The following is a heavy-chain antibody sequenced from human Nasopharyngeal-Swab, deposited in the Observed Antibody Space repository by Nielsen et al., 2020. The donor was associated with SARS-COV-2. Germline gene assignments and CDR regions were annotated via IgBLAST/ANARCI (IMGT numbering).Heavy chain of an antibody. Sequence: VSVKVSCKASGYTFTSYDINWVRQATGQGLEWMGWMNPNSGNTGYAQKFQGRVTMTRNTSISTAYMELSSLRSEDTAVYYCARVLSFGELSPYYYYGMDVWGQGTTVTVSS. D-gene: IGHD3-10*01. CDR2: MNPNSGNT. J-gene: IGHJ6*02. CDR1: GYTFTSYD. V-gene: IGHV1-8*01. CDR3: ARVLSFGELSPYYYYGMDV.